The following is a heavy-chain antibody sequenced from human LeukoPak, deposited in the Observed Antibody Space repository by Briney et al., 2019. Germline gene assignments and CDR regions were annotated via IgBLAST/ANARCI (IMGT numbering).Heavy chain of an antibody. CDR2: IIPIFDTT. Sequence: SVKVSCKASGGTFNSYAISWVRQAPGQGLEWMGGIIPIFDTTNYAQKFQGRVTIIADKSTGTAYMELYSLRSEDTAVYYCARAGYCSGGSCYSWDYWGQGTLVTVSS. CDR1: GGTFNSYA. J-gene: IGHJ4*02. CDR3: ARAGYCSGGSCYSWDY. D-gene: IGHD2-15*01. V-gene: IGHV1-69*06.